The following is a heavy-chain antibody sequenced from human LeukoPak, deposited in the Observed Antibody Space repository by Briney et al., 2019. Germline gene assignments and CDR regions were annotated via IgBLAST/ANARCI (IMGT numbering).Heavy chain of an antibody. CDR2: IYHSGST. D-gene: IGHD6-6*01. Sequence: SETLSLTCAVSGGSISSSNWWSWVRQPPRKGLEWIGEIYHSGSTNYNPSLKSRVTISVDKSKNQFSLKLSSVTAADTAVYYCARVGGVSSSSVSYYYYGMDVWGQGTTVTVSS. J-gene: IGHJ6*02. CDR3: ARVGGVSSSSVSYYYYGMDV. V-gene: IGHV4-4*02. CDR1: GGSISSSNW.